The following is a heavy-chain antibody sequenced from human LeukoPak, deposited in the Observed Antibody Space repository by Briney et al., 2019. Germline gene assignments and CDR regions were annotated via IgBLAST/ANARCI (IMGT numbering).Heavy chain of an antibody. V-gene: IGHV4-59*01. Sequence: SETLSLTCTVSGGSISSYYWSWIRQPPGKGLEWIGYIYCSGSTNYNPSLKSRVTISVDTSKNQFSLKLSSVTAADTAVYYCARDYDSSIGAFDIWGQGTMVTVSS. CDR1: GGSISSYY. CDR2: IYCSGST. D-gene: IGHD3-22*01. J-gene: IGHJ3*02. CDR3: ARDYDSSIGAFDI.